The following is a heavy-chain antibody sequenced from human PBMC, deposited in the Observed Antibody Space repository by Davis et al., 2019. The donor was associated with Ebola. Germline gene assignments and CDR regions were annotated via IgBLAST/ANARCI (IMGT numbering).Heavy chain of an antibody. CDR3: ARGGGYGGYGMDV. Sequence: MPAGSLRLSCAVYAVSFSGYYWNWIRQPPGKGLEWIGDINHRGRTNYNPSLKSRVTMSVDTSKNQFSLRVRSVTAADTAVYYCARGGGYGGYGMDVWGQGTTVTVSS. CDR1: AVSFSGYY. D-gene: IGHD6-25*01. J-gene: IGHJ6*02. CDR2: INHRGRT. V-gene: IGHV4-34*01.